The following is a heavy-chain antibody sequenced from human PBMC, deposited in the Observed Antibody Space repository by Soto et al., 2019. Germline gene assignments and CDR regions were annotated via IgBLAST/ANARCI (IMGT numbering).Heavy chain of an antibody. J-gene: IGHJ4*02. D-gene: IGHD3-9*01. Sequence: GASVKVSCKASGYTFTGYYMHWVRQAPGQRLEWMGWINPNSGGTNYAQKFQGWVTMTRDTSISTAYMELSRLRSDDTAVYYCARASKRAPHYDILTGYYYDYWGQGTLVTVSS. CDR1: GYTFTGYY. V-gene: IGHV1-2*04. CDR3: ARASKRAPHYDILTGYYYDY. CDR2: INPNSGGT.